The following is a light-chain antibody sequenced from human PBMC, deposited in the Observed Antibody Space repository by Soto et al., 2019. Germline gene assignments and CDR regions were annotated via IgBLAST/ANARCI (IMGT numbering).Light chain of an antibody. V-gene: IGLV2-8*01. J-gene: IGLJ1*01. CDR1: SSDVGGCKF. CDR3: SSCAGSHNPDV. Sequence: QSALTQPPSASGSPGQSVTISCTGTSSDVGGCKFVSWYQQYPGKAPKLIIYEVSKRTSGVPDRFSGFKSGNTASLTVSGLQAEDEADYYCSSCAGSHNPDVFGTGTKLTVL. CDR2: EVS.